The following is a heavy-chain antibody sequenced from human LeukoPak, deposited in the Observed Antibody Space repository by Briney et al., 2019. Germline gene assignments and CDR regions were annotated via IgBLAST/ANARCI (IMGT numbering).Heavy chain of an antibody. J-gene: IGHJ6*04. CDR1: GGTFSSCA. CDR3: ASDRGYCGGDCPYYYYGMDV. V-gene: IGHV1-69*13. CDR2: IIPIFGTA. D-gene: IGHD2-21*02. Sequence: ASVRVSCKASGGTFSSCAISWVRQAPGQGLEWMGGIIPIFGTANYAQKFQGRVTITADESTSTAYMELSSLRSEDTAVYYCASDRGYCGGDCPYYYYGMDVWGKGTTVTVSS.